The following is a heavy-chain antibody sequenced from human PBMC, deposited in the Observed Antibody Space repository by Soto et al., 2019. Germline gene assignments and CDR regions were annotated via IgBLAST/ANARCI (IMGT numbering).Heavy chain of an antibody. D-gene: IGHD6-19*01. J-gene: IGHJ4*02. V-gene: IGHV1-18*01. CDR2: ISAYNGKT. Sequence: QVKLVQSGAEVKKPGASVKVSCKTSGYPFTSYGINWVRQAPGQGPEWMGWISAYNGKTSYTQKFQGRVTMTTDTSTSTAYMDLRSLRSDDTAVYYCARDRLIAVTGLLHYWGQGTLVTVSS. CDR3: ARDRLIAVTGLLHY. CDR1: GYPFTSYG.